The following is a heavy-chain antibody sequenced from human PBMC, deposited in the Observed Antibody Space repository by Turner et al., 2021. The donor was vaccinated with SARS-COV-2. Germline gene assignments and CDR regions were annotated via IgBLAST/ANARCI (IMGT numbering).Heavy chain of an antibody. D-gene: IGHD6-13*01. CDR2: IIPILGIA. V-gene: IGHV1-69*02. CDR1: GGTFSSYT. J-gene: IGHJ4*02. CDR3: AGGGAAAFSWEVYFDY. Sequence: VQRVQSGAEVQQPGSSVKVSCKASGGTFSSYTNNWVRQAPGQGLGWMGRIIPILGIANYAQKFQGRVTITADKTTSTAYMELNSLRSEDTAVYYCAGGGAAAFSWEVYFDYWGQGTLVTVSS.